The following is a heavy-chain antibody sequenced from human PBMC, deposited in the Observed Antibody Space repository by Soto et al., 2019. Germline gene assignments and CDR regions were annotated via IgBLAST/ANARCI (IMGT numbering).Heavy chain of an antibody. CDR3: ARDDSGFSGSHYIDYFNY. D-gene: IGHD1-26*01. CDR1: GYTFTGYD. J-gene: IGHJ4*02. CDR2: INPNSGGT. V-gene: IGHV1-2*02. Sequence: GASVKVSCKASGYTFTGYDMHWVRQAPGQGLEWLGFINPNSGGTNYSQKFQGRVTFTRDTSAGTVYMQLSSLTSEDTAVYYCARDDSGFSGSHYIDYFNYWGQGALVTVSS.